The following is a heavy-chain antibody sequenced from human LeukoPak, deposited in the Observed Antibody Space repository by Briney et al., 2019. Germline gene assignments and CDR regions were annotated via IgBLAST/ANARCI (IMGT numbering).Heavy chain of an antibody. CDR2: ISSSSSYI. CDR1: GFTFSSYS. D-gene: IGHD3-22*01. CDR3: ARDLLSTITMIVDYYYYGMDV. V-gene: IGHV3-21*01. J-gene: IGHJ6*02. Sequence: PGGSLRLSCAASGFTFSSYSMNWVRQAPGKGLEWVSSISSSSSYIYYADSVKGRFTISRDNAKNSLYLQMNSLRAEDTAVYYCARDLLSTITMIVDYYYYGMDVWGQGTTVTVSS.